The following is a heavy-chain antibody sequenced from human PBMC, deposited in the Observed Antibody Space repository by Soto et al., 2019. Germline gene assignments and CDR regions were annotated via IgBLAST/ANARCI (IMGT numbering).Heavy chain of an antibody. V-gene: IGHV3-33*01. CDR1: GFSLTNYG. Sequence: QGQLVESGGGVVQPGRSLRLSCEASGFSLTNYGMHWVRQAPGKGLEWVTVIWSNGVNTYYIDSVKGRFTISRDGSKNTVYLQMNSLRAEDTAVYYCARGRETSPQGYLDYWGQRTLVTVSS. CDR2: IWSNGVNT. CDR3: ARGRETSPQGYLDY. J-gene: IGHJ4*02. D-gene: IGHD1-1*01.